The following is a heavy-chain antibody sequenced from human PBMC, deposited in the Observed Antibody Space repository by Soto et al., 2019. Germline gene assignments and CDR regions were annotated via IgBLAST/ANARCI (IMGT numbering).Heavy chain of an antibody. CDR2: VSHDGRNT. CDR3: AKGGQQWLVTSDFNY. CDR1: GFTFSDYA. Sequence: VQLVESGGGVVQPGRSLRLSCAASGFTFSDYARHWVRQAPGKGLEWVAVVSHDGRNTHYADSVKGPFTIYRASSKNTVSLEMTSLRADDTAVYYCAKGGQQWLVTSDFNYWGQGALVTVSS. J-gene: IGHJ4*02. D-gene: IGHD6-19*01. V-gene: IGHV3-30*18.